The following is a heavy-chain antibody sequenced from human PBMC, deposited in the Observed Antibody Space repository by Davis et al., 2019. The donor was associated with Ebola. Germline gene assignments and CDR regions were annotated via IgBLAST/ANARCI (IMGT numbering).Heavy chain of an antibody. CDR2: FSGSGGGT. J-gene: IGHJ3*02. D-gene: IGHD1-26*01. Sequence: GESLKISCAASGFTFSSYAMSWVRQAPGKGLEWVSAFSGSGGGTYYADPVKGRFTISRDNSKNTLYLQMNGLRVEDTAIYYCAKDTSNIWFDIWGQGTMVTVSS. V-gene: IGHV3-23*01. CDR3: AKDTSNIWFDI. CDR1: GFTFSSYA.